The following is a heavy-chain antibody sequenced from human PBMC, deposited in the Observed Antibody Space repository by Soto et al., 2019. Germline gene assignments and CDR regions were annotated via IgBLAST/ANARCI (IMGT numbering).Heavy chain of an antibody. J-gene: IGHJ6*02. D-gene: IGHD2-2*01. Sequence: QIQLVQSGPEVRKPGASVKVSCKASGYIFSNFGISWVRQAPGQGLEWMGWISGYNDNTNYAQKFQDRVRMTTDISTSTGYMELTTLRPEDTAVYYCAKDASSWFYYYYGMDVWGQGTTVTVSS. V-gene: IGHV1-18*01. CDR2: ISGYNDNT. CDR1: GYIFSNFG. CDR3: AKDASSWFYYYYGMDV.